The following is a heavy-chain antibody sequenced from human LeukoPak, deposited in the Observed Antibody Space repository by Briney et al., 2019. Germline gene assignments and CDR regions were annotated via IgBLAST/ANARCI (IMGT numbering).Heavy chain of an antibody. CDR1: GFTFSSYS. Sequence: PGGSLRLSCAASGFTFSSYSMNWVRQAPGKGLEWVSSISSSSSYIYYADSVKGRFTISRDNAKNSLYLQMNSLRAEDTAVYYCAGKTYYDFWSGYSGWYYYYYGMDVWGQGTTVTVSS. CDR2: ISSSSSYI. CDR3: AGKTYYDFWSGYSGWYYYYYGMDV. J-gene: IGHJ6*02. D-gene: IGHD3-3*01. V-gene: IGHV3-21*01.